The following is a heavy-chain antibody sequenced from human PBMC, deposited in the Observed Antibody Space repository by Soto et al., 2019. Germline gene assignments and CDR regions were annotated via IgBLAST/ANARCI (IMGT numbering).Heavy chain of an antibody. CDR1: GFTFSSYA. V-gene: IGHV3-23*01. J-gene: IGHJ4*02. Sequence: GGALRLSCAASGFTFSSYAMSWVRQAPGKGLEWVSAISGSGGSTYYADSVKGRFTISRDNSKNTLYLQMNSLRAEDTAVYHCAKDMRLGELLDDYWGQGTLVTVSS. CDR2: ISGSGGST. D-gene: IGHD3-10*01. CDR3: AKDMRLGELLDDY.